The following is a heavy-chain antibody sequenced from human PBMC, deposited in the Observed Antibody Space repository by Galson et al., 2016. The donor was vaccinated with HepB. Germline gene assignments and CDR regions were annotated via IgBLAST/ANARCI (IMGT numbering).Heavy chain of an antibody. Sequence: SETLSLTCSVSGVSITDHYWSWIRQPPGKALEWIAYIYYGGSTNHNPSLKSRVTISLDTSKSQVSLRLSSVTAADTAVYYCAREPAHDYWGQGTLVTVSS. J-gene: IGHJ4*02. V-gene: IGHV4-59*11. CDR2: IYYGGST. CDR1: GVSITDHY. CDR3: AREPAHDY.